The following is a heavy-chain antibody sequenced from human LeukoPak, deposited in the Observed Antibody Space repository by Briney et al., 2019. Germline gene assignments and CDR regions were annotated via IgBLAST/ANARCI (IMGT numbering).Heavy chain of an antibody. V-gene: IGHV4-59*01. CDR1: GGSISSYY. D-gene: IGHD3-9*01. CDR2: IYYSGST. CDR3: ARARRDILTGYYKPMGWFDP. J-gene: IGHJ5*02. Sequence: PSETLSLTCTVSGGSISSYYWSWIRQPPGKGLEWIGYIYYSGSTNYNPSLKSRVTISVDTSKNQFSLKLSSVTAADTAVYYCARARRDILTGYYKPMGWFDPWGQGTLVTVSS.